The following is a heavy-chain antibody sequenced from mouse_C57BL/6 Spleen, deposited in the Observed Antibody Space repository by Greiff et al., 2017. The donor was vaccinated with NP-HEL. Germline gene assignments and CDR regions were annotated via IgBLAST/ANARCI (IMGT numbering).Heavy chain of an antibody. CDR1: GFNIKDDY. CDR2: IDPENGDT. V-gene: IGHV14-4*01. Sequence: VQLQQSGAELVRPGASVKLSCTASGFNIKDDYMHWVKQRPEQGLEWIGWIDPENGDTEYASKFQGKATITADTSSNTAHLQLSSLTSEDTAVYYCTRAYDYDGAYWGQGTLVTVSA. J-gene: IGHJ3*01. CDR3: TRAYDYDGAY. D-gene: IGHD2-4*01.